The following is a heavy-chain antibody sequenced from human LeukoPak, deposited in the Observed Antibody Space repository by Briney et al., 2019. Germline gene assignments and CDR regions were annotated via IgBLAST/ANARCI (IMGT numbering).Heavy chain of an antibody. J-gene: IGHJ4*02. CDR3: AGLVGRYSSGLYYYYFDY. V-gene: IGHV4-4*02. CDR2: MYLSGTT. D-gene: IGHD3-22*01. CDR1: GDSINSLDL. Sequence: SETLSLTCTVSGDSINSLDLWSWVRPPPGKGLEWIGEMYLSGTTHSNPSVKSRVTISIDKSKNQFFLNLSSVTAADTAVYYCAGLVGRYSSGLYYYYFDYWGQGTLVTVSS.